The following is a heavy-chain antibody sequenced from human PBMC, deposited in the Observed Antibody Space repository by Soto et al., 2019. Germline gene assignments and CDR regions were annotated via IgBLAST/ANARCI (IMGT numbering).Heavy chain of an antibody. CDR2: INPSGGST. D-gene: IGHD3-22*01. CDR3: AREGYYDSSGYRVFDY. Sequence: ASVKVSCKASGYTFTSYYMHWVRQAPGQGLEWMGIINPSGGSTSYAQKFQGRVTMTRDTSTSTVYMELSSLRSEDTAVYYCAREGYYDSSGYRVFDYWGQGTLVTVSS. V-gene: IGHV1-46*01. CDR1: GYTFTSYY. J-gene: IGHJ4*02.